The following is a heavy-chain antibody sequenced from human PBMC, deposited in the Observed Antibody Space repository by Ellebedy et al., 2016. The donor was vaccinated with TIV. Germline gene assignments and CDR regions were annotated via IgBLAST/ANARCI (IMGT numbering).Heavy chain of an antibody. V-gene: IGHV3-7*01. D-gene: IGHD3-10*01. CDR2: IKQDGSEE. CDR1: GFTFSSYW. CDR3: ARGPVQYYYGSGIYYFDY. J-gene: IGHJ4*02. Sequence: GGSLRLSXAASGFTFSSYWMSWVRQAPGKGLEWVANIKQDGSEEYYVDSVKGRFTISRDNAKNSLYLQMNRLRVEDTAVYYCARGPVQYYYGSGIYYFDYWGQGTLVTVSS.